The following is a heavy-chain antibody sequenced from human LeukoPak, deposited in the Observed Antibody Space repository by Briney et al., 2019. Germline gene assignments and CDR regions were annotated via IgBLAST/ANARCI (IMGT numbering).Heavy chain of an antibody. CDR2: ISSSSSYI. Sequence: PGGSLRLSRAASGFTFSSYSMNWVRQAPGKGLEWVSSISSSSSYIYYADSVKGRFTISRDNAKNSLYLQMNSLRAEDTAVYYCARMTTVVTPFDYWGQGALVTVSS. D-gene: IGHD4-23*01. CDR1: GFTFSSYS. J-gene: IGHJ4*02. CDR3: ARMTTVVTPFDY. V-gene: IGHV3-21*01.